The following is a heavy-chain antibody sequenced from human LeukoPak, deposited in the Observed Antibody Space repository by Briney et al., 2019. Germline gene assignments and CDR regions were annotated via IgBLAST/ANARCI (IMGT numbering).Heavy chain of an antibody. Sequence: SGTLSLTCTVSGGSVSSGSYYWSWIRQPPGKGLEWIGYIYYSGSTNYNPSLKSRVTISVDTSKNQFSLKLSSVTAANTAVYHCAREAMYSYGNNFDYWGQGTLVTVSS. CDR1: GGSVSSGSYY. CDR3: AREAMYSYGNNFDY. J-gene: IGHJ4*02. CDR2: IYYSGST. D-gene: IGHD5-18*01. V-gene: IGHV4-61*01.